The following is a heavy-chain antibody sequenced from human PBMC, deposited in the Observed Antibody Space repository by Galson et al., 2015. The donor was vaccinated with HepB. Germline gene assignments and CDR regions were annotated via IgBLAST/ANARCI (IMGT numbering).Heavy chain of an antibody. J-gene: IGHJ4*03. D-gene: IGHD2/OR15-2a*01. CDR2: ISGGGGNT. CDR3: AKNYVEYSRYYFDY. V-gene: IGHV3-23*01. CDR1: GFTFSTYA. Sequence: SLRLSCAASGFTFSTYAMSWVRQAPGKGLEWVSAISGGGGNTYYADSVKGRFTISRDNSKNTLYLQMNSLRAEDTAVYYCAKNYVEYSRYYFDYWGQGTMVTVSS.